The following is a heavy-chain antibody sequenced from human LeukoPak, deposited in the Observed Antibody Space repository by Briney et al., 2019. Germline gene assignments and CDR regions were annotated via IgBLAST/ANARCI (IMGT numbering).Heavy chain of an antibody. V-gene: IGHV1-2*06. CDR1: GYTFTGNY. D-gene: IGHD3-16*01. J-gene: IGHJ5*02. Sequence: VASVKVSCKASGYTFTGNYIHWVRQVPGHGLEWMGRINPNSGGTNYAQKFQGRVTMTRDTSISTASMELSRLTSDDTAVYYCAREVVAWGMNWFDPWGQGTLVTVSS. CDR2: INPNSGGT. CDR3: AREVVAWGMNWFDP.